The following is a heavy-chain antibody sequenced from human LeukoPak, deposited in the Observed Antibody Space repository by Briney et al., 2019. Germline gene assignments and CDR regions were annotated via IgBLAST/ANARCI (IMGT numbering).Heavy chain of an antibody. CDR1: GYTFTGYY. J-gene: IGHJ4*02. Sequence: GASVKVSCKASGYTFTGYYMHWVRQAPGQGLEWMGWINPNSGGTNYVQKFQGRVTMTRDTSISTAYMELSRLRSDDTAVYYCARGGPSGDADYWGQGTLVTVSS. V-gene: IGHV1-2*02. CDR2: INPNSGGT. CDR3: ARGGPSGDADY. D-gene: IGHD4-17*01.